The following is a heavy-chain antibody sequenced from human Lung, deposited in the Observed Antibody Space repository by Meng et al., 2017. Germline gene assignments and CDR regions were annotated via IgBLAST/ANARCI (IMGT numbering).Heavy chain of an antibody. CDR2: ISSSSSYI. V-gene: IGHV3-21*01. CDR1: GFTFSSYS. Sequence: EVQLVESGGGLVKPGGSLRLSCAASGFTFSSYSMNWVRQAPGKGLDWVSSISSSSSYIYYADSVKGRFTISRDNAKNSLYLQMNSLRAEDTAVYYCARDPRVLLWFGESGWFDPWGQGTLVTVSS. J-gene: IGHJ5*02. D-gene: IGHD3-10*01. CDR3: ARDPRVLLWFGESGWFDP.